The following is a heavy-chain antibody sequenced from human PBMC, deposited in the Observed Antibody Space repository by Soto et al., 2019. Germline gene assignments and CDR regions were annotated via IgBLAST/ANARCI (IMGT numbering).Heavy chain of an antibody. V-gene: IGHV3-23*01. CDR1: GFTFSSYA. CDR3: AKLRELLSVDY. D-gene: IGHD1-26*01. J-gene: IGHJ4*02. Sequence: EVQLLESGGGLVQPGGSLRLSCAASGFTFSSYAMSWVRQARGKGLEWVSAISGSGGSTYYADSVKGRFTISRDNSKNTLYLQMNSLRVEDTAVSYCAKLRELLSVDYWGQGTLVTVSS. CDR2: ISGSGGST.